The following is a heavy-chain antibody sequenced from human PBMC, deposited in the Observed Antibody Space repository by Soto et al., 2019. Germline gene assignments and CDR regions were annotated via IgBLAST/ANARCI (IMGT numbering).Heavy chain of an antibody. D-gene: IGHD2-2*01. Sequence: PSETLSLTCTVSGGSISSGDYYWSWIRQPPGKGLEWIGYIYYSGSTYYNPSLKSRVTISVDTSQNQFSLKLSSVTAADTAVYSCARDYCSGTTCYEFDYWGQGTQFTVSS. J-gene: IGHJ4*02. CDR3: ARDYCSGTTCYEFDY. CDR2: IYYSGST. CDR1: GGSISSGDYY. V-gene: IGHV4-30-4*01.